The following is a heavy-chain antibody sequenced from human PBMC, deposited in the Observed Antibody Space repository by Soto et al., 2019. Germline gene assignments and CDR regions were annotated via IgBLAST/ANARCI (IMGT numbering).Heavy chain of an antibody. V-gene: IGHV3-30*03. CDR2: ISYDGSNK. J-gene: IGHJ4*02. CDR1: GFTFSSYG. CDR3: ASCSSTSCYGTRIAVAGTFDY. D-gene: IGHD2-2*01. Sequence: QVQLVESGGGVVQPGRSLRLSCAASGFTFSSYGMHWVRQAPGKGLEWVAVISYDGSNKYYADSVKGRFTISRDNSKNTLYLQMNSLRAEDTAVYYCASCSSTSCYGTRIAVAGTFDYWGQGTLVTVSS.